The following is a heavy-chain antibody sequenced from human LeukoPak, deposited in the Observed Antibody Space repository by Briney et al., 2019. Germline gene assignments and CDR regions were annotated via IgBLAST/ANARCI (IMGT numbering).Heavy chain of an antibody. Sequence: SVKVSCKASGGTFSSYAISWVRQAPGQGLEWMGGIIPIFGTANYAQKFQGRVTITADESTSTAYMELSSLRSEDTAVYYCARAYESYYYDSSGYYFDYWGQGTLVTVSS. CDR3: ARAYESYYYDSSGYYFDY. D-gene: IGHD3-22*01. CDR2: IIPIFGTA. J-gene: IGHJ4*02. V-gene: IGHV1-69*13. CDR1: GGTFSSYA.